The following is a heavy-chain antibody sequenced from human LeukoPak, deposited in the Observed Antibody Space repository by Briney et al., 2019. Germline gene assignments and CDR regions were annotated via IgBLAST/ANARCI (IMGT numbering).Heavy chain of an antibody. CDR3: ARGFGIAAPRYFDY. J-gene: IGHJ4*02. CDR2: INPNSGGT. V-gene: IGHV1-2*04. Sequence: ASVKVSCKASGYTFTGYYMHWVRQAPGQGLEWMGWINPNSGGTNYAQKFQGWVTMTRDTSISTAYMELSRLRPDDTAVYYCARGFGIAAPRYFDYWGQGTLVTVSS. CDR1: GYTFTGYY. D-gene: IGHD6-6*01.